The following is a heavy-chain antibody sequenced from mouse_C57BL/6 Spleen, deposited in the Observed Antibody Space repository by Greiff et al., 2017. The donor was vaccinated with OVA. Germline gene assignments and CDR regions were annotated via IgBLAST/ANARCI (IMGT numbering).Heavy chain of an antibody. CDR3: TTLLYLAY. D-gene: IGHD2-12*01. CDR1: GFNIKDDY. CDR2: IDPENGDT. Sequence: VQLQQSGAELVRPGASVKLSCTASGFNIKDDYMHWVKQRPEQGLEWIGWIDPENGDTEYASKFQGKATITADTSSNTAYLQLSSLTSEDTAVYYCTTLLYLAYWGQGTLVTVSA. V-gene: IGHV14-4*01. J-gene: IGHJ3*01.